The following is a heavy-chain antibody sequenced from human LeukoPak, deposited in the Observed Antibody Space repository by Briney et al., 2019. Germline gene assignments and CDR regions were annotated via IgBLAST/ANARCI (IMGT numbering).Heavy chain of an antibody. V-gene: IGHV1-69*13. D-gene: IGHD5-18*01. CDR2: IIPIFGTA. Sequence: SVTVSFKASGGTFISYAISWVRQAPGQGREWMGGIIPIFGTANYAQKFQGRVTITADESTSTAYMELSSLRSEDTAVYYCARSWDTAMVSYFDYWGQGTLVTVSS. CDR1: GGTFISYA. CDR3: ARSWDTAMVSYFDY. J-gene: IGHJ4*02.